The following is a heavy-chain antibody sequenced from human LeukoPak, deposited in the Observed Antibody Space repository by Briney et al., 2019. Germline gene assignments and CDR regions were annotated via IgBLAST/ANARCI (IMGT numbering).Heavy chain of an antibody. CDR2: ISAYNGNT. Sequence: ASVKVSCKASGYTFTIYYMHWVRQAPGQGREWMGWISAYNGNTNYAQKLQGRVTMTTDTSTSTAYMELRSLRSDDTAVYYCARGDYDILTGYYQWGQGTLVTVSS. J-gene: IGHJ4*02. D-gene: IGHD3-9*01. CDR3: ARGDYDILTGYYQ. CDR1: GYTFTIYY. V-gene: IGHV1-18*04.